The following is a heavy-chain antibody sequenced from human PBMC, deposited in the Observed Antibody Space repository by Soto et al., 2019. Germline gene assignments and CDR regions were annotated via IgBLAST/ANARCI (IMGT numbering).Heavy chain of an antibody. CDR2: VYYSGST. D-gene: IGHD6-13*01. J-gene: IGHJ4*02. Sequence: QVQLQESGPGLVKPSETLSLICTVSGGSISSRTYYWVWIRQPPGKGLEWIGTVYYSGSTYYNPSLGSRVSISVDTSKNQFSLKLNSVTATDTAVYYCARESAEQQLGPQNFDYWGQGTLVTVSS. CDR3: ARESAEQQLGPQNFDY. CDR1: GGSISSRTYY. V-gene: IGHV4-39*02.